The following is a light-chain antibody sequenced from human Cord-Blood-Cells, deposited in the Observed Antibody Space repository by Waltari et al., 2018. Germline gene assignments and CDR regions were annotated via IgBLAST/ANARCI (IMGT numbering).Light chain of an antibody. CDR3: QQRSNWPLT. CDR1: QSVSSY. CDR2: DAS. Sequence: EIVLTHSPATLSLSPGERATLSCRASQSVSSYLAWYQHKPGQSPRLLIYDASNRATGIPARFSGSGSGTDFTLTSSSLEPEDFAVYYCQQRSNWPLTFGGGTKVEIK. V-gene: IGKV3-11*01. J-gene: IGKJ4*01.